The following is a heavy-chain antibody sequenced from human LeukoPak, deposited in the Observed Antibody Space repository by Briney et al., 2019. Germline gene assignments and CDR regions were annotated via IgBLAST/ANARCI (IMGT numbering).Heavy chain of an antibody. CDR1: GFTVGSNY. J-gene: IGHJ4*02. V-gene: IGHV3-53*05. CDR3: AKDPLSSSSFDY. CDR2: IYSGGST. Sequence: GGSLRLSCAASGFTVGSNYMSWVRQAPGKGLEWVSVIYSGGSTYYADSVKGRFTISRDNSKNTLYLQMNSLRAEDTAVYYCAKDPLSSSSFDYWGQGTLVTVSS. D-gene: IGHD6-13*01.